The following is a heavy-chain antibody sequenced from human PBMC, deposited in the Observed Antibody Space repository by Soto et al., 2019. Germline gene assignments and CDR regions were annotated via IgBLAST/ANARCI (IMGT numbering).Heavy chain of an antibody. CDR1: GGSVSSDYW. D-gene: IGHD1-26*01. CDR3: ARDRPSYGRNFDY. J-gene: IGHJ4*02. CDR2: IYYSGRT. Sequence: QVQLQESSPGVVKPSGTLSLTCAVSGGSVSSDYWWSWVRRPPGKGLEWIGEIYYSGRTNYNQSLKSRVTISLDKSKNQLSLIVTSVTAADTAVYSCARDRPSYGRNFDYWGQGTLVTVSS. V-gene: IGHV4-4*02.